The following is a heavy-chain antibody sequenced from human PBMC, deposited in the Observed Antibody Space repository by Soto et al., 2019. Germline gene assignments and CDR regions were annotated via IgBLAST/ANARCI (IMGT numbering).Heavy chain of an antibody. D-gene: IGHD6-19*01. CDR3: ARVERIAVAGIRF. J-gene: IGHJ4*02. V-gene: IGHV1-2*02. CDR1: GYSFTVYF. Sequence: ASVKVSCKASGYSFTVYFILWVRQAPGQGLEWMGWINPNGDVTTYSQNFQGRVTMTRDTSISTVYMELSRLRSDDTAVYYCARVERIAVAGIRFWGQGTLVTVSS. CDR2: INPNGDVT.